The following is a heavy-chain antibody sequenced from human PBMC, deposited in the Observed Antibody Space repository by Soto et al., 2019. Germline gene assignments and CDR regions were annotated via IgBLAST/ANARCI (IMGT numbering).Heavy chain of an antibody. CDR3: ARDGRGSYSIHFLDY. CDR2: ISSSSSYI. V-gene: IGHV3-21*01. Sequence: EVQLVESGGGLVKPGGSLRLSCAASGFTFSSYSMNWVRQAPRKGLEWVSSISSSSSYIYYADSVKGRFTISRDNAKNSLYLQMNSLRAEDTAVYYCARDGRGSYSIHFLDYWGQGTLVTVSS. J-gene: IGHJ4*02. CDR1: GFTFSSYS. D-gene: IGHD2-15*01.